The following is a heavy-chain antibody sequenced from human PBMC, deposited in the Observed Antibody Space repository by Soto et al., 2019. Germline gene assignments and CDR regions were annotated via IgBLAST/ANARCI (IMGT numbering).Heavy chain of an antibody. CDR1: GFTFDDYT. V-gene: IGHV3-43*01. Sequence: PGESLKISCAASGFTFDDYTMHWVRQAPGKGLERVSLISWDGGSTYYAVSVKGRFTISRDNSKNSLYLQMNSLRTEDTALYYCAKDMGGYRPRWELDPSVRGPAFEYWGQGTLVSVSS. CDR2: ISWDGGST. J-gene: IGHJ4*02. CDR3: AKDMGGYRPRWELDPSVRGPAFEY. D-gene: IGHD1-26*01.